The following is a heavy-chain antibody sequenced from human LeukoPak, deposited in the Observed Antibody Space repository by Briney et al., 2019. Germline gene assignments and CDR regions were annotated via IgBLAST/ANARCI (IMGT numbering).Heavy chain of an antibody. Sequence: SETLSLTCGVSGGSISNTNWWSWVRQPPGQGLEWIGEISLTGLTHCNPSLESRVTVYLAKSKNQLSLNLTSVTAADTAVYYCSRENGAFYPFGYWGQGILVTV. CDR3: SRENGAFYPFGY. V-gene: IGHV4-4*02. CDR1: GGSISNTNW. CDR2: ISLTGLT. D-gene: IGHD2-8*01. J-gene: IGHJ4*02.